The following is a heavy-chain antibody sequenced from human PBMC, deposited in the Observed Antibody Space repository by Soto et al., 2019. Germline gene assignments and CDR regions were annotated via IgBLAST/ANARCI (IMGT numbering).Heavy chain of an antibody. Sequence: QVQLVQSGAEVKKPGASVKVSCKASGYTFTSYDINWVRQATGQGLEWMGWMNPNSGNTGYAQKFERXVTMTRNTSISTAYMALSSLRSEDTAVYYCARSTNDYGDRHWGQGTLVTVSS. CDR2: MNPNSGNT. D-gene: IGHD4-17*01. CDR1: GYTFTSYD. CDR3: ARSTNDYGDRH. J-gene: IGHJ4*02. V-gene: IGHV1-8*01.